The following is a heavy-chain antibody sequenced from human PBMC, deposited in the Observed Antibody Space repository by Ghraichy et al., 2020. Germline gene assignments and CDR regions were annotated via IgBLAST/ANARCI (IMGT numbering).Heavy chain of an antibody. CDR2: IIPIFGTA. J-gene: IGHJ6*02. V-gene: IGHV1-69*13. Sequence: SVKVSCKASGGTFSSYAISWVRQAPGQGLEWMGGIIPIFGTANYAQKFQGRVTITADESTSTAYMELSSLRSEDTAVYYCARRVGERYSYGDWYYYGMDVWGQGTTVTVSS. CDR1: GGTFSSYA. D-gene: IGHD5-18*01. CDR3: ARRVGERYSYGDWYYYGMDV.